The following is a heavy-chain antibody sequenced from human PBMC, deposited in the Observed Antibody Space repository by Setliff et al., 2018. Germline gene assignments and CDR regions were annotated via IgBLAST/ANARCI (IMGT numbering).Heavy chain of an antibody. CDR3: ARETTAWGYVDTAMVTFIDQ. J-gene: IGHJ4*02. CDR2: IYSSGIT. D-gene: IGHD5-18*01. V-gene: IGHV4-61*08. Sequence: PSETLSLTCTASGGSISSGGYYWSWIRQHPGKGLEWIGYIYSSGITNYNPSLKSRVTMSVDTSKNQFSLKLSSVTAADTAVYYCARETTAWGYVDTAMVTFIDQWGQGTLVTVSS. CDR1: GGSISSGGYY.